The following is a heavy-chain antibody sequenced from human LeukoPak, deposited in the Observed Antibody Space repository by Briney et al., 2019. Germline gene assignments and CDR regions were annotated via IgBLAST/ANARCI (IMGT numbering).Heavy chain of an antibody. CDR2: ISHDGSNK. CDR1: GFTFISYD. D-gene: IGHD6-19*01. CDR3: ARERSPCYSSGWSDAFDI. Sequence: EGSLKLSCEASGFTFISYDMHWVRQAPGQGLEWMAVISHDGSNKYYADYVKGRFTISRDNSKNTAYLQMNRLRAEDTAVYYCARERSPCYSSGWSDAFDIWGQGTMVTVSS. V-gene: IGHV3-30*03. J-gene: IGHJ3*02.